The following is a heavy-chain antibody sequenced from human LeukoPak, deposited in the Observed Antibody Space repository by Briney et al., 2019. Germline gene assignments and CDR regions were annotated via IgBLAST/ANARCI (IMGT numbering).Heavy chain of an antibody. J-gene: IGHJ3*02. D-gene: IGHD6-13*01. Sequence: GGSLRLSCAASGFTFSSYDMHWVRQATGKGLEWVSAIGTAGDTYYPGSVKGRFTISRENAKNSLYLQMNSLRAGDTAVYYCARSGAAAGYYGAFDIWGQGTMVTVSS. CDR3: ARSGAAAGYYGAFDI. CDR2: IGTAGDT. V-gene: IGHV3-13*01. CDR1: GFTFSSYD.